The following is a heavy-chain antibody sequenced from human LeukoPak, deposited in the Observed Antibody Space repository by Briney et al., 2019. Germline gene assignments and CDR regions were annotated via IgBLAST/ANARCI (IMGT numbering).Heavy chain of an antibody. CDR1: GGSISSYY. J-gene: IGHJ4*02. CDR2: INYNGVT. D-gene: IGHD3-22*01. Sequence: SETLSLTCTVSGGSISSYYWDWIRQSPGKGLEWIAYINYNGVTNYNPSLKSRVTISVDTSKNHFSLKLNSVTAADTAMYYCARDKALNYYDSSGYPDYWGQGTLVTVSS. CDR3: ARDKALNYYDSSGYPDY. V-gene: IGHV4-59*01.